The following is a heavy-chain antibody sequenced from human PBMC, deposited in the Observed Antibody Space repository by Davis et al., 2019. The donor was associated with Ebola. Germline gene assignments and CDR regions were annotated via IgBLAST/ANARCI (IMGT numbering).Heavy chain of an antibody. CDR3: TRSMDY. Sequence: GESLKISCAASGFTFTSSWMDWVRQVPGRGLEWVANIKPDGSETHYVDSVKGRFTISRDNSNDSLYLQMNSLRVEDTAVYYCTRSMDYWGQGTLVTVSS. J-gene: IGHJ4*02. D-gene: IGHD2-8*01. CDR2: IKPDGSET. CDR1: GFTFTSSW. V-gene: IGHV3-7*01.